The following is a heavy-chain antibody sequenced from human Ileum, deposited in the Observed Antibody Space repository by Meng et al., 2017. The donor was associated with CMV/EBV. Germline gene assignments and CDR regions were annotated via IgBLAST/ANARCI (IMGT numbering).Heavy chain of an antibody. V-gene: IGHV3-7*01. CDR3: ATATPGVGGVY. CDR2: IKPDGSDN. J-gene: IGHJ4*02. CDR1: GLTFNNYW. Sequence: GGSLRLSCAASGLTFNNYWMNWVRQAPGKGLEWVANIKPDGSDNYYVDSVKGRFTISRDKAKNSLYLQMNNLRAEDTAVYYCATATPGVGGVYWGQGTLVTVSS. D-gene: IGHD2-2*02.